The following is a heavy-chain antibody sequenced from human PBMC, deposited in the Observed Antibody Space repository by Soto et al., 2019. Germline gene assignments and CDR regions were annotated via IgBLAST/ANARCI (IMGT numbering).Heavy chain of an antibody. D-gene: IGHD6-13*01. CDR3: ARATSRIAAAGNDAFDI. CDR2: ISYDGSNK. CDR1: GFTFSSYA. J-gene: IGHJ3*02. Sequence: GGSLRLSCAASGFTFSSYAMHWVRQAPGKGLEWVAVISYDGSNKYYADSVKGRFTISRDNSKNTLYLQMNSLRAEDTAVYYCARATSRIAAAGNDAFDIWGQGTMVTVSS. V-gene: IGHV3-30*04.